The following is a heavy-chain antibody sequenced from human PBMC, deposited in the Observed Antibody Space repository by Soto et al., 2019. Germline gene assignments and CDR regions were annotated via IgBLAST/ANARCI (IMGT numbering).Heavy chain of an antibody. CDR2: INTYSGYT. J-gene: IGHJ4*02. V-gene: IGHV1-18*01. CDR3: ARVYNYGSGSCLTPGSCYFDF. CDR1: GYTFSSYG. D-gene: IGHD3-10*01. Sequence: QVQLVQSGAEVKKPGASVKVSCKASGYTFSSYGVGWVRQAPGQGLEWVGWINTYSGYTQYAQKLQGRVTVTTDTSTNTVYMEVGSLRSDDTAVYYCARVYNYGSGSCLTPGSCYFDFWGRGTLVTVSS.